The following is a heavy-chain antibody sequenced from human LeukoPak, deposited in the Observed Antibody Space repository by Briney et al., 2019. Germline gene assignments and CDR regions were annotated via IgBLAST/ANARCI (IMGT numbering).Heavy chain of an antibody. CDR1: GGTFSSYA. CDR3: ARVGEVVAATSGYY. CDR2: IIPIFGTA. V-gene: IGHV1-69*05. Sequence: SVKVSCKASGGTFSSYAISWVRQAPGQGLEWMGGIIPIFGTANYAQKFQGRVTITTDESTSTAYMELSSLRSEDTAVYYCARVGEVVAATSGYYWGQGTLVTVSS. D-gene: IGHD2-15*01. J-gene: IGHJ4*02.